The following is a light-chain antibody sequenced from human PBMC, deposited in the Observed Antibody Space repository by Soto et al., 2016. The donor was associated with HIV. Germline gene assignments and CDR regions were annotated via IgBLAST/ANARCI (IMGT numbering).Light chain of an antibody. CDR2: AAS. J-gene: IGKJ1*01. CDR1: QDIGNS. V-gene: IGKV1-39*01. CDR3: QQSYSTTRT. Sequence: DIQMTQSPSSLSASVGDRVAITCRASQDIGNSLAWFQQKPGKAPNLLIYAASSLQSGVPSRFSGSGSGTDFTLTISSLQPEDFATYYCQQSYSTTRTFGQGTKVEIK.